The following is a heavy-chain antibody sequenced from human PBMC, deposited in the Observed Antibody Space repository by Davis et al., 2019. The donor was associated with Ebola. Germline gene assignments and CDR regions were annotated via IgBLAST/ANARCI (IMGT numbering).Heavy chain of an antibody. CDR2: ISGSGGST. D-gene: IGHD1-26*01. Sequence: GESLKISCAASGFTFSSYAMSWVRQAPGKGLEWVSAISGSGGSTYYADSVKGRFTISRDNSKNTLYLQMNSRRAEDTAVYYCASPGGRRSGRGPIDYWGQGTLVTVSS. CDR1: GFTFSSYA. V-gene: IGHV3-23*01. CDR3: ASPGGRRSGRGPIDY. J-gene: IGHJ4*02.